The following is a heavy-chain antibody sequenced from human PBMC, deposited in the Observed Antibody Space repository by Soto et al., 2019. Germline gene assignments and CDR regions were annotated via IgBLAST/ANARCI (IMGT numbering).Heavy chain of an antibody. CDR2: INAGNGNT. D-gene: IGHD3-22*01. CDR3: ARVTVTMIVVVTPELFDY. J-gene: IGHJ4*02. V-gene: IGHV1-3*01. CDR1: GYTFTRYA. Sequence: GASVKVSCKASGYTFTRYAMHWVRQAPGQRLEWMGWINAGNGNTKYSQKFQGRVTMTTDTSTSTAYMELRSLRSDDTAVYYCARVTVTMIVVVTPELFDYWGQGTLVTVSS.